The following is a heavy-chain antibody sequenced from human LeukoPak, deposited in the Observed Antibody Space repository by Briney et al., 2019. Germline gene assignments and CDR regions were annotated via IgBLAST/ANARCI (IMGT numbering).Heavy chain of an antibody. Sequence: SQTLSLTCTLSGGSISSSSYYWGWVRQPPGKGLEWIGSIYYSGSTYYNPSLKSRVTISVDTSKNQFSLKLSSVTAADTAVYYCARLRIWNAFDIWGQGTMVTVSS. CDR2: IYYSGST. J-gene: IGHJ3*02. V-gene: IGHV4-39*01. D-gene: IGHD1-1*01. CDR1: GGSISSSSYY. CDR3: ARLRIWNAFDI.